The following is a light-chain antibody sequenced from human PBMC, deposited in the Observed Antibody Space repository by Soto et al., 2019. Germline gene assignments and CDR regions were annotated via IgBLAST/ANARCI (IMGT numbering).Light chain of an antibody. CDR3: SAFTGTSYV. J-gene: IGLJ1*01. CDR1: SSDVGGNKY. CDR2: DVS. V-gene: IGLV2-14*03. Sequence: QSLLTQPASVSGSPGQSITISCTGTSSDVGGNKYVSWYQQYPGKAPKLMICDVSNRPSGVSNRFSGSKSGNTASLTISGLQAEDEADYYCSAFTGTSYVFGTGTKDTVL.